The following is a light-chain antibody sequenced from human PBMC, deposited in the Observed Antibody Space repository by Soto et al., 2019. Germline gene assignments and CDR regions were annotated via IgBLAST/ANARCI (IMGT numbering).Light chain of an antibody. CDR1: QSVSSN. CDR3: QHYNNWPYT. J-gene: IGKJ2*01. Sequence: EIVMTQSPATLPVSPGERATLSCRASQSVSSNLAWFQQKPGQAPRLLIYGASTRATGIPARFSGSGSGTQFTLTITSLQSEDFAVYYCQHYNNWPYTFGQGTKLEIK. CDR2: GAS. V-gene: IGKV3-15*01.